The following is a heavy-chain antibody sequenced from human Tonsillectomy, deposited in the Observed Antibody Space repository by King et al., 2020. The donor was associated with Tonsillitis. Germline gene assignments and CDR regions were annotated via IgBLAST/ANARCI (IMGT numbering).Heavy chain of an antibody. CDR1: GFTFSSYA. CDR2: IYSGGSST. D-gene: IGHD3-22*01. V-gene: IGHV3-23*03. CDR3: AKDGGAYDSSCYLDY. J-gene: IGHJ4*02. Sequence: VQLVESGGGLVQPGGSLRLSCAASGFTFSSYAMSWVRQAPGKGLEWVSVIYSGGSSTYYADSVKGRFTISRDNSKNTLYLQMNSLRAEDTAVYYCAKDGGAYDSSCYLDYWGQGTLVTVSS.